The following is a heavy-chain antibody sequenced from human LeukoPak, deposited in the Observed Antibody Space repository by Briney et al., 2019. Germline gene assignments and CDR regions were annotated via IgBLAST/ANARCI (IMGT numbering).Heavy chain of an antibody. CDR1: VYTFTGYY. J-gene: IGHJ4*02. Sequence: ASVNVSCTASVYTFTGYYLHWVRQAPGQGLEWMGWIDPNSGGTSYAQKFQGRVTMTRDTSISTAYMELSSLRSDDTAVYYCARHPNLDYWGQGTLVTVSS. V-gene: IGHV1-2*02. CDR3: ARHPNLDY. CDR2: IDPNSGGT.